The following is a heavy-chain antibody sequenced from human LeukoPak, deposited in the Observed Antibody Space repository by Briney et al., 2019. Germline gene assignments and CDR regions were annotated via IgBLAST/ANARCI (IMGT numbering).Heavy chain of an antibody. CDR2: IGSRVSTI. J-gene: IGHJ4*02. CDR3: ARVRGREVTTCIDY. D-gene: IGHD4-17*01. Sequence: GGSLRLARAASGFTFSSYEMDWVRQAAGKGLGWVSYIGSRVSTIYYADSVKGRFTISRDNAKNSLYLQMNSLRAEDTAVYYCARVRGREVTTCIDYWGQGTLVTVSS. V-gene: IGHV3-48*03. CDR1: GFTFSSYE.